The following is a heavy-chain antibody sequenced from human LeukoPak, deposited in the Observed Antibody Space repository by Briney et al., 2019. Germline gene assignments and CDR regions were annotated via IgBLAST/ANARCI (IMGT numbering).Heavy chain of an antibody. CDR2: ISGSGSTI. CDR1: GFTFSSYA. V-gene: IGHV3-23*01. CDR3: ARVLGYSTNWPFDY. Sequence: GGSLRLSCAASGFTFSSYAMTWVRQAPGKGLEWVSAISGSGSTIYYADSVKGRFTISRDNAKNSLYLQMNSLRAEDTAVYYCARVLGYSTNWPFDYWGQGTLVTVSS. D-gene: IGHD6-13*01. J-gene: IGHJ4*02.